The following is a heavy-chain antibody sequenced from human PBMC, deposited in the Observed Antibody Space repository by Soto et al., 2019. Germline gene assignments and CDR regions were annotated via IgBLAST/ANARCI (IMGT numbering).Heavy chain of an antibody. CDR3: AKDYLRHGSGSYWSYYYYYYMDV. D-gene: IGHD3-10*01. CDR2: ISYDGSNK. CDR1: GFTFSSYG. Sequence: GGSLRLSCAASGFTFSSYGMHWVRQAPGKGLEWVAVISYDGSNKYYADSVKGRFTISRDNSKNTLYLQMNSLRAEDTAVYYCAKDYLRHGSGSYWSYYYYYYMDVWGKGTTVTVSS. V-gene: IGHV3-30*18. J-gene: IGHJ6*03.